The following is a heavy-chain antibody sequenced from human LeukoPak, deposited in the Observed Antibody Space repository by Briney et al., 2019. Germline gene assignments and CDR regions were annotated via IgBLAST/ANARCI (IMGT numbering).Heavy chain of an antibody. Sequence: PGGSLRLSCAASGFTFSSYGMHWVRQAPGKGLEWVAVISYDGSNKYYADSVKGRFTISRDNSKNTLYLQMNSLRAEDTAVYYCAKDRRIQLWSASDYWGQGTLVTVSS. J-gene: IGHJ4*02. V-gene: IGHV3-30*18. CDR1: GFTFSSYG. D-gene: IGHD5-18*01. CDR2: ISYDGSNK. CDR3: AKDRRIQLWSASDY.